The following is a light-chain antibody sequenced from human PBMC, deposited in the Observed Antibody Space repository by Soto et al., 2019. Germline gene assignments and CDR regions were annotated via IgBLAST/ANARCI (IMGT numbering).Light chain of an antibody. CDR3: QQYNSYAYT. CDR2: DAS. Sequence: DIQLTQSPSTLSASVGDRFTITCRASQSFSRGLAWYQQKPGKAPKLLIYDASNLESGVPSRFSGSGSGTEFTLTISSLQPDDFATYYCQQYNSYAYTFGQGTKLEIK. V-gene: IGKV1-5*01. J-gene: IGKJ2*01. CDR1: QSFSRG.